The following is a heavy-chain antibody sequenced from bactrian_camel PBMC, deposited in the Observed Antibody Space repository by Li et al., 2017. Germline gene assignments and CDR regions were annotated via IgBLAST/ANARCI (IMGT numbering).Heavy chain of an antibody. Sequence: VQLVESGGGSVQAGGSLRLSCVASGYTSQSRCMAWFRQAPGKEREVIATISAPDDGTYYATVGDDIYYTDSVKGRFTIPQDNAKNTVYLQMNNLKPEDTAMYYCAAVCSSRGGPWYQPIKYNYWGQGTQVTVS. CDR2: ISAPDDGT. D-gene: IGHD2*01. CDR3: AAVCSSRGGPWYQPIKYNY. V-gene: IGHV3-3*01. CDR1: GYTSQSRC. J-gene: IGHJ4*01.